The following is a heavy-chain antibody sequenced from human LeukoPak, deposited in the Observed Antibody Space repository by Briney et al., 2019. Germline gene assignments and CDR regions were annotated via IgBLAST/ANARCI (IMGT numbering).Heavy chain of an antibody. D-gene: IGHD2-15*01. Sequence: PGGSLRLSCAASGFTFSSYGMHWVRQAPGKGLEWVAVISYDGSNKYYVDSVKGRFTISRDNAKNSLYLQMNSLRAEDTAVYYCARDGYCSGGSCYKGRFDYWGQGTLVTVSS. J-gene: IGHJ4*02. V-gene: IGHV3-30*03. CDR3: ARDGYCSGGSCYKGRFDY. CDR2: ISYDGSNK. CDR1: GFTFSSYG.